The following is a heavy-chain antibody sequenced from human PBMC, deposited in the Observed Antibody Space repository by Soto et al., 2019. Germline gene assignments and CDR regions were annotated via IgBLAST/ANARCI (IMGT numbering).Heavy chain of an antibody. CDR2: IIPILGIE. J-gene: IGHJ4*02. Sequence: QVQLVQSGAEVKKPGSSVKVSCKASGGTFNDYTIIWVRQAPGQGLEWMGNIIPILGIETYAPKFQGRVTITADKATSTVYMVLSSLRPDDTAIYYCADIQLFFTWGQGTLVTVSS. CDR3: ADIQLFFT. CDR1: GGTFNDYT. D-gene: IGHD5-18*01. V-gene: IGHV1-69*02.